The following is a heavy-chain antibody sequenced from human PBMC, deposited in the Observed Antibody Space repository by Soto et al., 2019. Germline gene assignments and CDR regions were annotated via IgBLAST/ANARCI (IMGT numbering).Heavy chain of an antibody. CDR2: INHSGST. CDR1: GGSFSGYY. D-gene: IGHD3-10*01. V-gene: IGHV4-34*01. Sequence: SETLSLTCAVYGGSFSGYYWSWMRQPPGKGLEWIGEINHSGSTNYNPSLKSRVTISVDTSKNQFSLKLSSVTAADTAVYYCARGLVRGAPSKAARYWGQGTLVTVSS. J-gene: IGHJ4*02. CDR3: ARGLVRGAPSKAARY.